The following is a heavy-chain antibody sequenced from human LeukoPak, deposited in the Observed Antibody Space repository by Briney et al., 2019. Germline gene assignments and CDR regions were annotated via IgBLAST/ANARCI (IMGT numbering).Heavy chain of an antibody. Sequence: ASVKVSCKASGYTFTSYGISWVRQAPGQGLEWMGWISAYNGNTNYAQKLQGRVTMTRDTSTSTAYMELRSLRSDDTAVYYCAREREMATIYDYWGQGTLVTVSS. J-gene: IGHJ4*02. D-gene: IGHD5-24*01. CDR3: AREREMATIYDY. CDR1: GYTFTSYG. CDR2: ISAYNGNT. V-gene: IGHV1-18*01.